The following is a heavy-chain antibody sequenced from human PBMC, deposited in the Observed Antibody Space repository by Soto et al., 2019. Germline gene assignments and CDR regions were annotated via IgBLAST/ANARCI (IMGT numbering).Heavy chain of an antibody. J-gene: IGHJ6*03. CDR2: IYYSGST. D-gene: IGHD2-15*01. Sequence: SETLSLPCTVSGGSISSGGYYWSWIRQHPGKGLEWIGYIYYSGSTYYNPSLKSRVTISVDTSKNQFSLKLSSVTAAVTAVYYCARRDSVYYYYYMDVWGKGTTVTASS. V-gene: IGHV4-31*03. CDR1: GGSISSGGYY. CDR3: ARRDSVYYYYYMDV.